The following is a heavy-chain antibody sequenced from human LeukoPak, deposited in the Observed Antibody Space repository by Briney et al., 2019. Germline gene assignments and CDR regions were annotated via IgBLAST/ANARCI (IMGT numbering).Heavy chain of an antibody. Sequence: PGGSLRLSCAASGFTFSSYAMSWVRQAPGKGLEWVSAISGSGGSTYYADSVKGRFTISRDNSKNTLYLQMNSLGAEDTAVYYCAKGGSYCGGDCYSDYWGQGTLVTVSS. V-gene: IGHV3-23*01. J-gene: IGHJ4*02. CDR2: ISGSGGST. D-gene: IGHD2-21*01. CDR3: AKGGSYCGGDCYSDY. CDR1: GFTFSSYA.